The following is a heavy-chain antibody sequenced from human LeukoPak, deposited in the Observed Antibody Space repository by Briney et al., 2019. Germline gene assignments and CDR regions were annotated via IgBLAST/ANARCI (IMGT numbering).Heavy chain of an antibody. CDR1: GFTFDDYA. Sequence: GRSLRLSCAASGFTFDDYAMHWVRQAPGKGLEWVSGISWNSGSIGYADSVKGRFTISRDNAKNSLYLQMNSLRAEDTALYYCAKDTERHGDHSTAEYFQHWGQGTLVTVSS. V-gene: IGHV3-9*01. CDR3: AKDTERHGDHSTAEYFQH. D-gene: IGHD4-17*01. CDR2: ISWNSGSI. J-gene: IGHJ1*01.